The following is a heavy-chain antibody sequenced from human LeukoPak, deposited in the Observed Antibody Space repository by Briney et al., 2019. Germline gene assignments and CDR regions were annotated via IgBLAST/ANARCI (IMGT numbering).Heavy chain of an antibody. J-gene: IGHJ4*02. D-gene: IGHD1-20*01. CDR1: GFTLSSFW. CDR3: ASTFRITGTTYYY. Sequence: GGSLRLSCAASGFTLSSFWMHRVRQVPGKGLVWVSRINSDGSVTSYVDSVKGRFTISRDTAQNTVYLQMNSLRAEDTAVYYCASTFRITGTTYYYWGQGALVTVSS. CDR2: INSDGSVT. V-gene: IGHV3-74*01.